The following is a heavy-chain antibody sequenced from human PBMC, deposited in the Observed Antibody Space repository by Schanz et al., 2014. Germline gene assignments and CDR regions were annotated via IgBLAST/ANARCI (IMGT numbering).Heavy chain of an antibody. Sequence: QVQLVESGGGLVKPGGSLRLSCAASGLTFSDYYMSWIRQAPGKGLEWVSYISSSSSYTNYADSVKGRFTISRDNAKNSLYLQMNSLRAEDTAVYYCARDRVGASSYFDYWGQGTLVTVSS. V-gene: IGHV3-11*06. J-gene: IGHJ4*02. CDR2: ISSSSSYT. D-gene: IGHD1-26*01. CDR3: ARDRVGASSYFDY. CDR1: GLTFSDYY.